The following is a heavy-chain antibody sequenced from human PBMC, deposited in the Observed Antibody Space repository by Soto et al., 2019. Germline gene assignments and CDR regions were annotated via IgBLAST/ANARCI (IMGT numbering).Heavy chain of an antibody. CDR2: MNPNSGNT. V-gene: IGHV1-8*01. CDR1: GYTFTSYD. CDR3: ARAIVGADFGDWFDP. D-gene: IGHD1-26*01. J-gene: IGHJ5*02. Sequence: GASVKVSCKASGYTFTSYDINWVRQATGQGLEWMGWMNPNSGNTGYAQKFQGRVTMTRNTSISTAYMELSSLRSEGTAVYYCARAIVGADFGDWFDPWVQGTLVTVSS.